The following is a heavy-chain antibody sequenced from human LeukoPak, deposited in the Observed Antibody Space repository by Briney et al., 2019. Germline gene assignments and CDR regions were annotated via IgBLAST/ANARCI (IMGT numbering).Heavy chain of an antibody. D-gene: IGHD3-22*01. Sequence: PSETLSLTCAVSDYSISSGDYWGWIRQPPGKGLEWIGSVYYSGSTHYSPSLKGRVSISVDTSKNQFSLKLRSVTAADTALYYCARNDSSGYFDYWGQGTLVTVSS. CDR2: VYYSGST. V-gene: IGHV4-38-2*01. CDR1: DYSISSGDY. J-gene: IGHJ4*02. CDR3: ARNDSSGYFDY.